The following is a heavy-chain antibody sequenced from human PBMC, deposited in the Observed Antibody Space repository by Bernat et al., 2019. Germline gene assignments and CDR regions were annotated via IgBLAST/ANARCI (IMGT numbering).Heavy chain of an antibody. J-gene: IGHJ5*02. D-gene: IGHD2-8*02. CDR3: AKDGTAYCTGGDCNWFDP. CDR1: GFTFSSYG. Sequence: QVQLVESGGGVVQPGRSLRLSCAASGFTFSSYGMHLVRQAPGKGLEWVAVISYDGSNKYHAASVKGRFTSSRDNSKNTLYLQMNSLRAEDTAVYYCAKDGTAYCTGGDCNWFDPWGQGTLVTVSS. V-gene: IGHV3-30*18. CDR2: ISYDGSNK.